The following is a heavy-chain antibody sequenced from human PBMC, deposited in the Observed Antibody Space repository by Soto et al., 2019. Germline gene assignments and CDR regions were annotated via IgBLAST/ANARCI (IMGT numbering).Heavy chain of an antibody. J-gene: IGHJ6*02. CDR3: ARVSPTATADTYYYSGLDV. CDR2: IYSGGST. CDR1: GFTVSSSN. Sequence: PGGSLRLSCAASGFTVSSSNMNWVRQAPGKGLECVSVIYSGGSTYFADSVKGRFTISRDNSKNTLYLQMNSLRAEDTAVYYCARVSPTATADTYYYSGLDVWGQGTTVTVS. V-gene: IGHV3-53*01. D-gene: IGHD6-13*01.